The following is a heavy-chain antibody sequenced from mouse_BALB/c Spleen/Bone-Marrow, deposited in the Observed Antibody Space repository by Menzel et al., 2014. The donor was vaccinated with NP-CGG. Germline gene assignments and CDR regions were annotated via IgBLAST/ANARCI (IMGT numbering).Heavy chain of an antibody. CDR3: ARSRGYFDV. J-gene: IGHJ1*01. V-gene: IGHV1-14*01. Sequence: LQESGPELVKPGASVKMSCKASGYTFXSYVMHWVKQKPGQGLEWIGYINPYNDGTKYNEKFKGKATLTSDKSSSTAYMELSSLTSEDSAVYYCARSRGYFDVWGAGTTVTVSS. CDR2: INPYNDGT. CDR1: GYTFXSYV.